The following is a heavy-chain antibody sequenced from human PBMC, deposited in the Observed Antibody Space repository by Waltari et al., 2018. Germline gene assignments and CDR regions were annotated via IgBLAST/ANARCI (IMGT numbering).Heavy chain of an antibody. D-gene: IGHD5-18*01. CDR2: IYYSGCT. CDR1: GGSISSSSYY. J-gene: IGHJ5*02. V-gene: IGHV4-39*07. CDR3: ARDSYGYNWFDP. Sequence: QLQLQESGPGLVKPSETLSLTCTVSGGSISSSSYYWGWIRQPPGKGLEWIGSIYYSGCTYYNPSLKSRVTISVDTAKNQFSLKLSSVTAADTAVYYCARDSYGYNWFDPWGQGTLVTVSS.